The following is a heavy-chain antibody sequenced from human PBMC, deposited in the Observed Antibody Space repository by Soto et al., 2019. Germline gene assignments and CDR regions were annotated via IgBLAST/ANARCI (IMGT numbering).Heavy chain of an antibody. D-gene: IGHD6-6*01. CDR2: INSDGSST. V-gene: IGHV3-74*01. J-gene: IGHJ5*02. CDR3: ARDLYSSLSPPWFDP. Sequence: PGGSLRLSCAASGFTFSSYAMSWVRQAPGEGLVWVSRINSDGSSTSYADSVKGRFTISRDNAKNTLYLQMNSLRAEDTAVYYCARDLYSSLSPPWFDPWGQGTLVTVSS. CDR1: GFTFSSYA.